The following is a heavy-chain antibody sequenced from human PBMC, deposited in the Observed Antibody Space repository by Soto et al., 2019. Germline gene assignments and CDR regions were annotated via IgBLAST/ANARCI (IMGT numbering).Heavy chain of an antibody. V-gene: IGHV4-34*01. CDR1: GGSFSGYY. D-gene: IGHD3-3*01. CDR2: INHSGST. J-gene: IGHJ6*02. Sequence: SETLSLTCAVYGGSFSGYYWSWIRQPPGKGLEWIGEINHSGSTNYNPSLKSRVTISVDTSKNQFSLKLSSVTAADTAVYYCARGPGFLEWLLGYYYGMDVWGQGTTVTVSS. CDR3: ARGPGFLEWLLGYYYGMDV.